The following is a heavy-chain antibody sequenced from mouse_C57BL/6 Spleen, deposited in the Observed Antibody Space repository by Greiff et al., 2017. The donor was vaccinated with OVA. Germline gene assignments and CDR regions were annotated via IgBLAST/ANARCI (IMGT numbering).Heavy chain of an antibody. V-gene: IGHV3-8*01. J-gene: IGHJ3*01. CDR2: LSYSGST. D-gene: IGHD2-5*01. CDR3: ARSAYYSNYHFAD. Sequence: EVKLMESGPGLAKPSQTLSLTCSVTGYSITSDYWNWIRKFPGNKLEYMGYLSYSGSTYYNPSLNSRISITRDTSKSQYYLQLNAVTTEDTATYYCARSAYYSNYHFADWGQGTLVTVSA. CDR1: GYSITSDY.